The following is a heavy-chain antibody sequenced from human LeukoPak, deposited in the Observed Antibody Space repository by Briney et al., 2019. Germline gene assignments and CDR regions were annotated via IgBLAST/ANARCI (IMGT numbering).Heavy chain of an antibody. Sequence: GGSLRLSCAASGFTFGSYAMSWVRQAPGKGLEWLSYISSSSSTIYYADSVKGRFTISRDNAKNSLYLQMSSLRDEDTAVYYCASDGSFHCSSTSCYTGDSWGQGTLVTVSS. V-gene: IGHV3-48*02. D-gene: IGHD2-2*01. CDR3: ASDGSFHCSSTSCYTGDS. J-gene: IGHJ4*02. CDR1: GFTFGSYA. CDR2: ISSSSSTI.